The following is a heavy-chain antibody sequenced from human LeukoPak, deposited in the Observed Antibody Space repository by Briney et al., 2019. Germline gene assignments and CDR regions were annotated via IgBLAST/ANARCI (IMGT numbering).Heavy chain of an antibody. J-gene: IGHJ6*03. CDR1: GFTFSRYW. V-gene: IGHV3-7*01. D-gene: IGHD3/OR15-3a*01. Sequence: GGSLRLSCAVSGFTFSRYWMTWVRQAPGKGLEWVSNIKVDGSEKYYVDAVKGRFTISRDNAKDSLYLQMNGLRAEDTAIYYCARAQWTAFDYYYYMDVWGKGTTVTVSS. CDR3: ARAQWTAFDYYYYMDV. CDR2: IKVDGSEK.